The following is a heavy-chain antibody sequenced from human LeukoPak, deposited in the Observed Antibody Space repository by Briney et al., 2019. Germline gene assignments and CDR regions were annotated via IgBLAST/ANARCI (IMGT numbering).Heavy chain of an antibody. V-gene: IGHV1-24*01. CDR1: GYTLTELS. Sequence: ASAKVSCKVSGYTLTELSMHWVRQAPGKGLEWMGGFDPEDGETIYAQKFQGRVTMTEDTSTDTAYMELSSLRSEDTAVYYCATDAADSSGRLDAFDIWGQGTMVTVSS. CDR3: ATDAADSSGRLDAFDI. J-gene: IGHJ3*02. D-gene: IGHD3-22*01. CDR2: FDPEDGET.